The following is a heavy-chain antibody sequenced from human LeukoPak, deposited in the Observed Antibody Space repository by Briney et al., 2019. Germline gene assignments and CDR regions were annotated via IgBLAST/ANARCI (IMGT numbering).Heavy chain of an antibody. CDR2: ISPGGEIL. Sequence: GGSLRLSCAASGFSFSSHGMNWVRQAPGKGLEWVSGISPGGEILYYADSVKGRFTISRDNSQGTVSLQMHSLRDEDTATYYCAKDDGWLYYNHWGQGALVTVSS. CDR3: AKDDGWLYYNH. V-gene: IGHV3-23*01. D-gene: IGHD3-22*01. CDR1: GFSFSSHG. J-gene: IGHJ4*02.